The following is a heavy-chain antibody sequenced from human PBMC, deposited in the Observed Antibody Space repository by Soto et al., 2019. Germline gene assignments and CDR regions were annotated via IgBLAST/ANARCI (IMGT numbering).Heavy chain of an antibody. Sequence: QVQLQESGPGLVKPSETLSLTCTVSGGSISSYYWSWIRQPPGKGLEWIGYIYYSGSTNYNPSLKSRVTISVDTSKNQFSLKLSSVTAADTAVYYCARDYEGSNSHVGIDPWGKGTLVTVSS. J-gene: IGHJ5*02. D-gene: IGHD4-4*01. V-gene: IGHV4-59*01. CDR3: ARDYEGSNSHVGIDP. CDR1: GGSISSYY. CDR2: IYYSGST.